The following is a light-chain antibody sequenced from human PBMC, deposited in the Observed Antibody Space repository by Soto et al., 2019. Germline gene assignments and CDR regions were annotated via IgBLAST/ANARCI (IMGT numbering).Light chain of an antibody. V-gene: IGKV1-12*01. CDR1: QSISNW. Sequence: IQMTQSPPTLSASIGDKVSRTFRASQSISNWLAWYQQKPGKAPKLLILVASTLPSGVPSRFSGSGSGTDFGLTISSLQPEDFATYYCQHAHNFPLTYGQGTKVDI. CDR3: QHAHNFPLT. J-gene: IGKJ1*01. CDR2: VAS.